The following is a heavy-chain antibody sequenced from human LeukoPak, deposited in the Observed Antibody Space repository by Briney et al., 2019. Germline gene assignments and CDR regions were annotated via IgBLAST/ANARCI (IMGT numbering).Heavy chain of an antibody. CDR2: IKPDGSED. CDR3: TRGDSASKIDY. V-gene: IGHV3-7*01. Sequence: GGSLRLSCAASGFTFSSYEMNWVRQAPGKGLEWVAYIKPDGSEDYYVDSVKGRFTISRDNAESSLYLQMNSPRVEDTAVYYCTRGDSASKIDYWGQGTLVTVSS. CDR1: GFTFSSYE. D-gene: IGHD3-22*01. J-gene: IGHJ4*02.